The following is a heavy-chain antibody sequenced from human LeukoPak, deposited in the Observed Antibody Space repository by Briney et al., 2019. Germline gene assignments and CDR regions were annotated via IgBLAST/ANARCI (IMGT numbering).Heavy chain of an antibody. J-gene: IGHJ4*02. CDR3: AKEGNYYDSSGYYDY. V-gene: IGHV3-23*01. D-gene: IGHD3-22*01. CDR2: ISGSGGST. CDR1: GFTFSSYA. Sequence: TGGSLRLSCAASGFTFSSYAMSWVRQAPGKGLEWVSAISGSGGSTYYADSVKGRFTISRDNSKNTLYLQMNSLRAEDTAVYYCAKEGNYYDSSGYYDYWGQGTLVTVSS.